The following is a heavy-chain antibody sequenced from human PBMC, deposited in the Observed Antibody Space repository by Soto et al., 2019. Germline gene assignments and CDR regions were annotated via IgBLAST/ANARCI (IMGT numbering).Heavy chain of an antibody. Sequence: SETLSLTCTVSGGSISSSSYYWGWIRQPPGKGLEWIGSIYYSGSTYYNPSLKSRVTISVDTSKNQFSLKLSSVTAADTAVYYCARHHVQPYYDILTCYSPTGWFDPWGQGTLVTVSS. CDR1: GGSISSSSYY. CDR2: IYYSGST. CDR3: ARHHVQPYYDILTCYSPTGWFDP. V-gene: IGHV4-39*01. D-gene: IGHD3-9*01. J-gene: IGHJ5*02.